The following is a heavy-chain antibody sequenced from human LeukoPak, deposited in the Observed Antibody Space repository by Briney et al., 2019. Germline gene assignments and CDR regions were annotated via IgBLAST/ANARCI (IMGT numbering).Heavy chain of an antibody. J-gene: IGHJ4*02. Sequence: GGSLRLSCAASGFTFSSYSMNWVRQAPGKGLVWVSSISSSNSYIYNADSVKGRFTISRDNAKNSLYLQMNSLRAEDTAVYYCARDQGLLVVAGRFGYWGQGTLVTVSS. CDR2: ISSSNSYI. D-gene: IGHD6-19*01. CDR1: GFTFSSYS. CDR3: ARDQGLLVVAGRFGY. V-gene: IGHV3-21*01.